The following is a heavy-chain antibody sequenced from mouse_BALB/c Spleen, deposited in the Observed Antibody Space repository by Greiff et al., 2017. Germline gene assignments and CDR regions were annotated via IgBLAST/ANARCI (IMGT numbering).Heavy chain of an antibody. CDR2: IYPGDGDT. J-gene: IGHJ4*01. D-gene: IGHD1-1*01. Sequence: QVQLKQSGAELVRPGSSVKISCKASGYAFSSYWMNWVKQRPGQGLEWIGQIYPGDGDTNYNGKFKGKATLTADKSSSTAYMQLSSLTSEDSAVYFCARRYYGSRYYAMDYWGQGTSVTVYS. V-gene: IGHV1-80*01. CDR3: ARRYYGSRYYAMDY. CDR1: GYAFSSYW.